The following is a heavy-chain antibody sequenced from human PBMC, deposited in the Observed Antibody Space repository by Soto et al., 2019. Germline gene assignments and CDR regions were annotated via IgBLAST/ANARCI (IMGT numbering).Heavy chain of an antibody. Sequence: EVQLLESGGGLVQPGGSLRLSCAASGFTFSSYAMSWVRQAPGKGLEWVSGVSGSGDSTYYADSVKGRFTISRDNSKNTLYLQRNSLGAADRAVYYCAKDPRGYSANYGGPNWFHPWGQGTLVAVSS. D-gene: IGHD1-26*01. V-gene: IGHV3-23*01. CDR2: VSGSGDST. CDR1: GFTFSSYA. CDR3: AKDPRGYSANYGGPNWFHP. J-gene: IGHJ5*02.